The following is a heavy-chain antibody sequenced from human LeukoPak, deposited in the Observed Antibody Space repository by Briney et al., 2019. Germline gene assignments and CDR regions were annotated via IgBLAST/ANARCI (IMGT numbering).Heavy chain of an antibody. V-gene: IGHV3-7*03. D-gene: IGHD3-10*01. CDR2: IKQDGSEK. J-gene: IGHJ4*02. CDR3: AKDNEWFGELYSRY. CDR1: GFTFRNYW. Sequence: PGGSLRLSCAASGFTFRNYWMSWVRQAPGRGLEWVANIKQDGSEKYYVDSVKGRFTISRDNSKNTLYLQMNSLRDEDTAVYYCAKDNEWFGELYSRYWGQGTLVTVSS.